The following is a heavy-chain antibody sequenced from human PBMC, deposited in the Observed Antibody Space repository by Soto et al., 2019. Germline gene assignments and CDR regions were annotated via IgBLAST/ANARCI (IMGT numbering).Heavy chain of an antibody. V-gene: IGHV1-69*12. J-gene: IGHJ6*02. CDR2: IIPILPTP. D-gene: IGHD1-1*01. CDR3: ARDKYRLQLGGNYYDGIDV. Sequence: QVQLVQSGAEVKKPGSSVTVSCKASGGTFGNSAISWVRQAPGQGLEWMGGIIPILPTPDYAQKFQGRVTIPADESTSTAYMEWTSLRSEDTAVYYCARDKYRLQLGGNYYDGIDVWGQGTTVTVSS. CDR1: GGTFGNSA.